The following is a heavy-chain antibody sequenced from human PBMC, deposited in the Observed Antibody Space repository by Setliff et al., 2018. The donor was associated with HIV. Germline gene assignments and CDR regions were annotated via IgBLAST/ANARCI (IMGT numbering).Heavy chain of an antibody. Sequence: GESLKISCKGSGYNFISYWIGWVRQMPGKGLEWMGIIYPADSDTRYSPSFQGQVTISADKSISTAYLQWNSLKASDTAMYYCARPVTAATRDAFDIWGLGTMVTVSS. CDR3: ARPVTAATRDAFDI. V-gene: IGHV5-51*01. CDR1: GYNFISYW. J-gene: IGHJ3*02. D-gene: IGHD2-15*01. CDR2: IYPADSDT.